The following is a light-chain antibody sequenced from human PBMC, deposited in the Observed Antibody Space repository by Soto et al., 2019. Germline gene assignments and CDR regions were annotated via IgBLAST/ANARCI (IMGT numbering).Light chain of an antibody. CDR3: QQYNNWPAWT. Sequence: EIVMTQSPATLSVSPGERATLSCRASQSVNSNYLAWYQQKPGQAPRLLIYGISKRATDIPDRFSGSGSGTEFTLTISSLQPEDFATYYCQQYNNWPAWTFGQGTKVDIK. CDR1: QSVNSN. V-gene: IGKV3D-15*01. J-gene: IGKJ1*01. CDR2: GIS.